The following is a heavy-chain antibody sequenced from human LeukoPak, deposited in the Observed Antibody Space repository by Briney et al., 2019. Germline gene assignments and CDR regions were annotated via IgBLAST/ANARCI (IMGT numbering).Heavy chain of an antibody. J-gene: IGHJ6*02. CDR2: IYPGDSDT. CDR1: GYSFTSYW. Sequence: GESLKISCQGSGYSFTSYWIGWVRQMPGKGLEWMGIIYPGDSDTRYSPSFQGQVTISADKSISTAYLQWSSLKASDTAMYYCAVLGYCSSTSCYDGMDVWGQGTTVTVSS. CDR3: AVLGYCSSTSCYDGMDV. D-gene: IGHD2-2*01. V-gene: IGHV5-51*01.